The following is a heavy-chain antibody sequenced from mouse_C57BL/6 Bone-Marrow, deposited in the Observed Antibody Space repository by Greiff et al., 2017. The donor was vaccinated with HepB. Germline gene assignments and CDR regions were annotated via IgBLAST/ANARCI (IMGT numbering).Heavy chain of an antibody. J-gene: IGHJ1*03. Sequence: VQRVESDAELVKPGASVKISCKVSGYTFTDHTIHWMKQRPEQGLEWIGYIYPRDGSTKYNEKFKGKATLTADKSSSTAYMQLNSLTSEDSAVYFCARWDDYGYWYFDVWGTGTTVTVSS. CDR1: GYTFTDHT. D-gene: IGHD2-4*01. CDR2: IYPRDGST. CDR3: ARWDDYGYWYFDV. V-gene: IGHV1-78*01.